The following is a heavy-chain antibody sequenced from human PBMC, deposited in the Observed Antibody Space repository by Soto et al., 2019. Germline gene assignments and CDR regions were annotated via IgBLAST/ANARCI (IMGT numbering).Heavy chain of an antibody. D-gene: IGHD3-3*01. CDR3: ARRREDDFGSGYSNWFDP. CDR2: IIPIFGTA. V-gene: IGHV1-69*13. CDR1: GGTFSSYA. Sequence: ASVKVSCKVSGGTFSSYAISWVRQAPGHGLEWMGGIIPIFGTANYAQKFQGRVTITADESTSTAYMELSGLRSEDTAVYYCARRREDDFGSGYSNWFDPWGQGTLVTVSS. J-gene: IGHJ5*02.